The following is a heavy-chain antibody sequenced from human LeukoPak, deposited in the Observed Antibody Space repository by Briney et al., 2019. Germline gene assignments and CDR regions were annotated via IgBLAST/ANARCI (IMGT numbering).Heavy chain of an antibody. J-gene: IGHJ4*02. V-gene: IGHV4-34*01. CDR1: GASFSGYY. CDR3: ARHNSVDGYQPDGDY. D-gene: IGHD5-24*01. CDR2: INHSGST. Sequence: PSETLSLTCAVYGASFSGYYWSWIRQPPGKGLEWIGEINHSGSTDYNPSLESRVTISVDTSKNQFSLKLSSVTAADTAVYYCARHNSVDGYQPDGDYWGQGTLVTVSS.